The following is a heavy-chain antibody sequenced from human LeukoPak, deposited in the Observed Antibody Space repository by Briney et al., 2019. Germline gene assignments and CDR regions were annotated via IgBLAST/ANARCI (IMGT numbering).Heavy chain of an antibody. CDR1: GYTLTELS. J-gene: IGHJ4*02. CDR2: FDLEDGET. Sequence: ASVKVSSKVSGYTLTELSMHWVRQATGKGLEWRGGFDLEDGETIYAQMFQGRVTMTEDTSTDTAYMEMSSLRSEDTAVYYCATFRQTYDILTGYLIGPFDYWGQGTLVTVSS. CDR3: ATFRQTYDILTGYLIGPFDY. D-gene: IGHD3-9*01. V-gene: IGHV1-24*01.